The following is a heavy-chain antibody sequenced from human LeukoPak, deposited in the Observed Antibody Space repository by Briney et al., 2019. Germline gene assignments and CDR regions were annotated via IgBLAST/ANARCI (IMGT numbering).Heavy chain of an antibody. CDR1: GFTFSSYS. CDR2: ISSSSSTI. CDR3: ARVWSSGYTKDY. V-gene: IGHV3-48*04. Sequence: GGSLRLSCAASGFTFSSYSIDWVRQAPGKGLEWLSYISSSSSTIYYADSVKSRFTISRDNAKNSVYLQMNSLRAEDTAVYYCARVWSSGYTKDYWGQGTLVTASS. J-gene: IGHJ4*02. D-gene: IGHD3-22*01.